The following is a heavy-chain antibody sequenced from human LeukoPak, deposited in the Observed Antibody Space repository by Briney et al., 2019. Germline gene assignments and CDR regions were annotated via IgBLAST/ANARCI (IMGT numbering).Heavy chain of an antibody. J-gene: IGHJ5*02. D-gene: IGHD6-19*01. V-gene: IGHV1-46*01. CDR1: GYTFTSYY. CDR3: AADRYSSGWYTGNWFDP. Sequence: ASVKVSCKAPGYTFTSYYMHWVRQAPGQGLEWMGIINPSGGSTSYAQKFQGRVTMTGDTSTSTVYMELSSLRSEDTAVYYCAADRYSSGWYTGNWFDPWGQGTLVTVSS. CDR2: INPSGGST.